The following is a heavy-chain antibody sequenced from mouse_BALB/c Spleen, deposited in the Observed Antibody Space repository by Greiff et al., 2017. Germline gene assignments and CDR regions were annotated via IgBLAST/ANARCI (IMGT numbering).Heavy chain of an antibody. D-gene: IGHD1-2*01. CDR1: GFNIKDTY. Sequence: EVQLQESGAELVKPGASVKLSCTASGFNIKDTYMHWVKQRPEQGLEWIGRIDPANGNTKYDPKFQGKATITADTSSNTAYLQLSSLTSEDTAVYYCARGGGFITYFDYWGQGTTLTVSS. CDR3: ARGGGFITYFDY. J-gene: IGHJ2*01. CDR2: IDPANGNT. V-gene: IGHV14-3*02.